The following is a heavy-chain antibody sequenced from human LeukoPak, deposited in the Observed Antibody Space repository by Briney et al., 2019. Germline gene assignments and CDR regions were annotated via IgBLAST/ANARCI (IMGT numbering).Heavy chain of an antibody. D-gene: IGHD2-15*01. J-gene: IGHJ4*02. CDR1: GGSISSYY. V-gene: IGHV4-59*08. CDR2: IYYSGST. Sequence: SETLSLTCTVSGGSISSYYWSWIRQPPGKGLEWIGYIYYSGSTNYNPSLKSRVTISVDTSKNQFSLKLSSVTAADTAVYYCARRHYCSGGRCYSGSDYFDYWGQGTLVTVSS. CDR3: ARRHYCSGGRCYSGSDYFDY.